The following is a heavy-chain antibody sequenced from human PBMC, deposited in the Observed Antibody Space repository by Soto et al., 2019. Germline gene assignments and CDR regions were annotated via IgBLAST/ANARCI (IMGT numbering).Heavy chain of an antibody. CDR3: AKDAYGDLYYFDY. V-gene: IGHV3-9*01. J-gene: IGHJ4*02. D-gene: IGHD4-17*01. CDR2: ISWSSANI. Sequence: EVQLVESGGGLVQSGRSLRLSCAASGFTFDDYAMHWVRQAPGKGLEWVSGISWSSANIAYADSVKGRFTISRDNAKNSLYLQMNSLRAEDTALYYCAKDAYGDLYYFDYWGQGTLVTVSS. CDR1: GFTFDDYA.